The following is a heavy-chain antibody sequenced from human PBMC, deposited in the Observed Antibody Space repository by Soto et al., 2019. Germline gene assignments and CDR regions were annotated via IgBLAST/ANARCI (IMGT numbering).Heavy chain of an antibody. CDR1: GYTFTSYG. CDR2: ISAYNDNT. D-gene: IGHD2-15*01. V-gene: IGHV1-18*01. J-gene: IGHJ5*02. Sequence: ASVKVSCKASGYTFTSYGRSWVRQAPGQGHERMGWISAYNDNTNNAQKRQGRVTMTTDTSTSTAYMELRSVRSDDTAVYYCARLLGFCSGGSCYPGVYWFDPWGQGTLVTVSS. CDR3: ARLLGFCSGGSCYPGVYWFDP.